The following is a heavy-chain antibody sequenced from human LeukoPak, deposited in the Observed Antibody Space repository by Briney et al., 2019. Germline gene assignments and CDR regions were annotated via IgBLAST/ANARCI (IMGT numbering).Heavy chain of an antibody. V-gene: IGHV4-59*01. J-gene: IGHJ5*02. CDR1: GGSISSYY. CDR2: IYYSGST. CDR3: ARVDYGSGNWFDP. D-gene: IGHD3-10*01. Sequence: SETLSLTCTVSGGSISSYYWSWIRQPPGKGLEWIGYIYYSGSTNYNPSLKSRVTISVDTSKNQLSLKLSSVTAADTAVYYCARVDYGSGNWFDPWGQGTLVTVSS.